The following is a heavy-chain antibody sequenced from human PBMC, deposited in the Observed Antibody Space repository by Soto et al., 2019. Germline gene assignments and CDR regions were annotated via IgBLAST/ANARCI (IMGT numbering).Heavy chain of an antibody. CDR3: AIQPSDAFDI. Sequence: ASVKVSCKASGYTFTSYGISWVRQAPGQGLEWMGWISAYNGNTNYEQKLQGRVTMTTDTSTSTAFMELRSLRSDDTAVYYCAIQPSDAFDIWGQGTMVTVSS. CDR1: GYTFTSYG. J-gene: IGHJ3*02. CDR2: ISAYNGNT. V-gene: IGHV1-18*01.